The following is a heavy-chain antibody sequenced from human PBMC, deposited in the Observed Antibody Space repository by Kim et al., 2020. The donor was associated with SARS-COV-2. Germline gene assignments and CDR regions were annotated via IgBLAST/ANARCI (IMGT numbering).Heavy chain of an antibody. V-gene: IGHV6-1*01. D-gene: IGHD3-10*01. CDR3: ARAFLLWFGEWGYGMDV. J-gene: IGHJ6*02. Sequence: VKSRITINPDTSKNQFSLQLNSVTPEDTAVYYCARAFLLWFGEWGYGMDVWGQGTTVTVSS.